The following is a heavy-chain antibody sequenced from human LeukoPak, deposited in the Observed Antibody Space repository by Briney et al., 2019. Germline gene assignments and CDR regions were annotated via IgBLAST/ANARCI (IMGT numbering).Heavy chain of an antibody. CDR2: IHYSGST. D-gene: IGHD3-22*01. V-gene: IGHV4-31*03. CDR3: ARARVTYYYDSSGYYNPDAFDI. CDR1: GGSISSGGYY. Sequence: SQTLSLTCTVSGGSISSGGYYWSWIRQHPGKGLEWIGYIHYSGSTYYNPSLKSRVTISVDTSKNQFSLKLSSVTAADTAVYYCARARVTYYYDSSGYYNPDAFDIWGQGTMVTVSS. J-gene: IGHJ3*02.